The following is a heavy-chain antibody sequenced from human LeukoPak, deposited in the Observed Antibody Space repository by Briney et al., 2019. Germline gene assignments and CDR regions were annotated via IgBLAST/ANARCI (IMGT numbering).Heavy chain of an antibody. J-gene: IGHJ4*02. Sequence: PSETLSLTCAVYGGSFGGYYWSWIRQPPGKGLEWIGEINHSGSTNYNPSLKSRVTISVDTSKNQFSLKLSSVTAADTAVYYCARHPSESPNIAVAGTIDYWGQGTLVTVSS. V-gene: IGHV4-34*01. CDR3: ARHPSESPNIAVAGTIDY. CDR1: GGSFGGYY. D-gene: IGHD6-19*01. CDR2: INHSGST.